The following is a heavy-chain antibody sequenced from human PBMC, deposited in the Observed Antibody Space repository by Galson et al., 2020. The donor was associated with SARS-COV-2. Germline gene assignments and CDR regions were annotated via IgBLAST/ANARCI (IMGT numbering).Heavy chain of an antibody. Sequence: GESLKISCAASGFTFSSYGMNWVRQAPGKGLEWVAVISYDGNNKYYADSVKGRFTISRDNSKNTVYLQMNSMRAEDTAVYYCAKDWGYYGYGYYFDSWGQGTLVTVSS. CDR2: ISYDGNNK. J-gene: IGHJ4*02. CDR1: GFTFSSYG. V-gene: IGHV3-30*18. CDR3: AKDWGYYGYGYYFDS. D-gene: IGHD3-3*01.